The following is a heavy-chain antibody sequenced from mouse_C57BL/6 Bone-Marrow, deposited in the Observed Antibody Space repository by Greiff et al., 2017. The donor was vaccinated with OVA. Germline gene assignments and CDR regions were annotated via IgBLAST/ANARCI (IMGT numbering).Heavy chain of an antibody. CDR3: ARNYYGYAMYY. CDR2: ISSGGSYT. Sequence: EVMLVESGGDLVKPGGSLQLSCAASGFTFSSYGMSWVRQTPDKRLEWVATISSGGSYTYYPDSVKGRFTISRDNAKNTLYLQMSSLKSEDTAMYYCARNYYGYAMYYWGQGTSVTVSS. CDR1: GFTFSSYG. J-gene: IGHJ4*01. V-gene: IGHV5-6*01. D-gene: IGHD1-1*01.